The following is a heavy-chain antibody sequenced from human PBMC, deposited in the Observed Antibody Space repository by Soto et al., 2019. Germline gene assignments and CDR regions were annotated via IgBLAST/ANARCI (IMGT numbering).Heavy chain of an antibody. CDR2: ISYSGST. D-gene: IGHD2-15*01. CDR3: ARDLKEYCSDGKCNWFDP. J-gene: IGHJ5*02. Sequence: SETLYRTCTVSGASITDYYWSWIRQPTGKGLEWIGYISYSGSTDYNPSLKSRVTISFDASKNQISLQVRSATAADAAVYYCARDLKEYCSDGKCNWFDPWGQGTLVTV. CDR1: GASITDYY. V-gene: IGHV4-59*01.